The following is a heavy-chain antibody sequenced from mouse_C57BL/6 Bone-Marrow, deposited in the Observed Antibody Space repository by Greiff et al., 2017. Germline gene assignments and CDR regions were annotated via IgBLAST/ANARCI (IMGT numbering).Heavy chain of an antibody. Sequence: VQLQQSGTVLARPGASVKMSCKTSGYTFTSYWMHWVKQRPGQGLEWIGAIYPGNSDTSYNQKFTGKAKLTAVTSASTAYMELSSLTNEDSAVYYCTRNGSPWFAYWGQGTLVTVSA. J-gene: IGHJ3*01. CDR2: IYPGNSDT. D-gene: IGHD1-1*01. V-gene: IGHV1-5*01. CDR3: TRNGSPWFAY. CDR1: GYTFTSYW.